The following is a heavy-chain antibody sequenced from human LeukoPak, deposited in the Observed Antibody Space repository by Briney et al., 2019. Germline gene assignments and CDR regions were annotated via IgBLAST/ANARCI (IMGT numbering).Heavy chain of an antibody. Sequence: GGSLRLSCTASGFTFTNAWMSRVRQAPGKGLEWVGRIRSKADGGTTDYAAPVKGRFAISRDDSKNTVYLQMNSLKTDDTAVYYCTTDLGGYCSSSSCYTGLNWFDPWGQGTLVTVSS. CDR1: GFTFTNAW. CDR3: TTDLGGYCSSSSCYTGLNWFDP. J-gene: IGHJ5*02. CDR2: IRSKADGGTT. V-gene: IGHV3-15*01. D-gene: IGHD2-15*01.